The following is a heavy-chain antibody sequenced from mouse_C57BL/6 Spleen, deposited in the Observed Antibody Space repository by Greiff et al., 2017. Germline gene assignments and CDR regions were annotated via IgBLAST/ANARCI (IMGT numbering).Heavy chain of an antibody. CDR1: GYTFTSYW. D-gene: IGHD2-3*01. Sequence: QVQLKESGAELVRPGSSVKLSCKASGYTFTSYWMHWVKQRPIQGLEWIGNIDPSDSETHYNQKFKDKATLTVDKSSSTAYMQLSSLTSEDSAVYYCARSMVTLDYWGQGTTLTVSS. J-gene: IGHJ2*01. CDR3: ARSMVTLDY. V-gene: IGHV1-52*01. CDR2: IDPSDSET.